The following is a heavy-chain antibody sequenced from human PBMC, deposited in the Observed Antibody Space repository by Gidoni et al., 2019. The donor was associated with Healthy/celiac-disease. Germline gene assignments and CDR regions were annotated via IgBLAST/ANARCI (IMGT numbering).Heavy chain of an antibody. CDR2: ISSSSSYI. J-gene: IGHJ6*02. CDR3: ARSKLLWFRELSGMDV. D-gene: IGHD3-10*01. Sequence: EVQLVESGGGLVKPGGSLRLSCAASGFTFSRYSMNWVRQAPGKGLEWVSSISSSSSYIYYADSVKGRFTISRDNAKNSLYLQMNSLRAEDTAVYYCARSKLLWFRELSGMDVWGQGTTVTVSS. V-gene: IGHV3-21*01. CDR1: GFTFSRYS.